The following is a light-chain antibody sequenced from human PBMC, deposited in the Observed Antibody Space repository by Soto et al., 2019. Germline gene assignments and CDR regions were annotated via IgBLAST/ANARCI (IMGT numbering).Light chain of an antibody. CDR3: HSYDSRLSGREV. CDR1: SSSIGAGYK. J-gene: IGLJ2*01. CDR2: DNN. V-gene: IGLV1-40*01. Sequence: QPVLTQPPSVSGAPGQRVTISCTGSSSSIGAGYKVHWYQQLPGTAPKLLIYDNNNRASGVPDRFSGSKSGTSASLAIIGLQAEDEADYYCHSYDSRLSGREVFGGGTQLTVL.